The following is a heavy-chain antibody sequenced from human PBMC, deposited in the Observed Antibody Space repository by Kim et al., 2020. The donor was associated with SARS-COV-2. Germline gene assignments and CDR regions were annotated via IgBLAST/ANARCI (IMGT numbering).Heavy chain of an antibody. CDR1: GFTFSSYA. D-gene: IGHD6-13*01. Sequence: GGSLRLSCAASGFTFSSYALSWVRQAPGKGLEWVSAISDGGGGTYYADSVKGRFTISRDDSKNTLYLQMNSLRVEDTAMYYCAKFMGSRWYCDYWGQGTLVTVSS. J-gene: IGHJ4*02. CDR2: ISDGGGGT. V-gene: IGHV3-23*01. CDR3: AKFMGSRWYCDY.